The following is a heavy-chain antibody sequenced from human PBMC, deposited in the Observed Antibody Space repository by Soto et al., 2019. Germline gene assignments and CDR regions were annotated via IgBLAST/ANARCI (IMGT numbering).Heavy chain of an antibody. V-gene: IGHV1-18*01. J-gene: IGHJ3*02. D-gene: IGHD3-22*01. CDR3: ARGGVKYYYDSSGYKDAFDI. Sequence: ASVKVSCKASGYTFTSYGISWVRQAPGQGLEWMGWISAYNGNTNYAQKLQGRVTMTTDTSTSTAYMELRSLRSDDTAVYYCARGGVKYYYDSSGYKDAFDIWGQGTMVTVSS. CDR1: GYTFTSYG. CDR2: ISAYNGNT.